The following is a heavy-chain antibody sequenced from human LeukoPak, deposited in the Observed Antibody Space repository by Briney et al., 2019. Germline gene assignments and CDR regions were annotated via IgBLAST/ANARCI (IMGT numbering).Heavy chain of an antibody. CDR3: AKDPGGYSYGPQLDY. J-gene: IGHJ4*02. CDR2: IRYDGSNK. Sequence: GGSLRLSCAASGFTFSSYGMHWVRQAPGKGLEWVAFIRYDGSNKYYADSVKGRFTISRDSSKNTLFLEMNSLRAEDTAVYYCAKDPGGYSYGPQLDYWGQGTLVTVSS. D-gene: IGHD5-18*01. V-gene: IGHV3-30*02. CDR1: GFTFSSYG.